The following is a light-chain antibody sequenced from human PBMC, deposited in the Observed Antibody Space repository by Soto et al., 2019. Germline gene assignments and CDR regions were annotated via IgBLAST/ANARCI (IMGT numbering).Light chain of an antibody. CDR2: GSS. V-gene: IGKV3-20*01. Sequence: VVLTQSAGTLSLCPGERATLSCRASQSVSNNYLAWYQQKPGQSPKLLIFGSSDRATGIPDRFSGSGSGTDFTLTISSLEPEDFAVYYCQQYGSSPPYTFGQGTKLEIK. CDR1: QSVSNNY. J-gene: IGKJ2*01. CDR3: QQYGSSPPYT.